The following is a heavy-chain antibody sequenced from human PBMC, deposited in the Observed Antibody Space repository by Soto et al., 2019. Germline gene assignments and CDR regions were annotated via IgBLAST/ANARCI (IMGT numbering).Heavy chain of an antibody. CDR3: AKNQGVELVPLATVDWFDP. J-gene: IGHJ5*02. Sequence: PGGSLRVSCAASGFNFENFGMSWVRKAPGKGQEWISSISGSGFKKYYADSVKGRFTISRDNSKSTVYLELNNLSAEDTAVYHCAKNQGVELVPLATVDWFDPWGQGSVVTVSS. V-gene: IGHV3-23*01. CDR2: ISGSGFKK. CDR1: GFNFENFG. D-gene: IGHD1-26*01.